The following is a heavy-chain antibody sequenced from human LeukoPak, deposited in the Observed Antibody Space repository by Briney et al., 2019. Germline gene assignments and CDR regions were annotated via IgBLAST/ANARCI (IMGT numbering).Heavy chain of an antibody. J-gene: IGHJ4*02. Sequence: GGSLRLSCAASGFTFSEYSMNWVRQAPGKGLECISYISSSSSTIYYADSVNGRFTISRDNAKNSVYLQMDSLRAEDTAVYFCARERDWNYAGYFDNWGQGILVTVSS. CDR1: GFTFSEYS. V-gene: IGHV3-48*01. CDR2: ISSSSSTI. CDR3: ARERDWNYAGYFDN. D-gene: IGHD1-7*01.